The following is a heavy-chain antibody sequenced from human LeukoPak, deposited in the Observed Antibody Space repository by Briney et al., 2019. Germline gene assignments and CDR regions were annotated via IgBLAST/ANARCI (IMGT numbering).Heavy chain of an antibody. CDR2: ISYDGSNK. V-gene: IGHV3-30*04. J-gene: IGHJ6*04. CDR3: ARAPYSSGWYYYYGMDV. CDR1: GFTFSSYA. Sequence: GRSLRLSCAASGFTFSSYAMHWVRQAPGKGLEWVAVISYDGSNKYYADSVKGRFTISRDNSKNTLYLQMNSLRAEDTAVYYCARAPYSSGWYYYYGMDVWGKGTTVTVSS. D-gene: IGHD6-19*01.